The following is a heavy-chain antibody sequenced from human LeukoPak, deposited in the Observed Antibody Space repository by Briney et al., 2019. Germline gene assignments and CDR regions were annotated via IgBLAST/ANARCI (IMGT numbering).Heavy chain of an antibody. V-gene: IGHV4-59*01. CDR3: ARAEVNYDILDAFDI. Sequence: SETLSLTCTVSGGSISSYYWSWIRQPPGKGLEWIGYIYYSGSTNYNPSLKSRVTISVDTSKTQFSLKLSSVTAADTAVYYCARAEVNYDILDAFDIWGQGTMVTVSS. D-gene: IGHD3-22*01. CDR1: GGSISSYY. J-gene: IGHJ3*02. CDR2: IYYSGST.